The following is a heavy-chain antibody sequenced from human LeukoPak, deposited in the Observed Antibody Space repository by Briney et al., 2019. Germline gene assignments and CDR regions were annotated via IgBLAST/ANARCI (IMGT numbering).Heavy chain of an antibody. CDR3: ARDFGFSPSGGYSFDY. Sequence: PGGSLRLSCAASGFTFSRYGMHWVRQASGKGLEWVAVIWYDGSNRQYADSVKGRFTISRDNSKNTLYLQMNSLRAEDTAVYYCARDFGFSPSGGYSFDYWGQGTLVTVSS. CDR2: IWYDGSNR. CDR1: GFTFSRYG. J-gene: IGHJ4*02. D-gene: IGHD3-22*01. V-gene: IGHV3-33*01.